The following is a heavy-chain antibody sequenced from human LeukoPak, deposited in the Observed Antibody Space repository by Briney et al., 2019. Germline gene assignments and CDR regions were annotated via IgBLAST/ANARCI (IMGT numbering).Heavy chain of an antibody. Sequence: PGGSLRLSCAASGFTFSNYWMHWVRQAPGKGLVWVSRSNSDGSTTNYADSVKGRLTISRDNAKNTLYLQMNSLRAEDTAVYFCARYTGNFDFWGQGTLVTVSS. CDR3: ARYTGNFDF. J-gene: IGHJ4*02. CDR2: SNSDGSTT. CDR1: GFTFSNYW. D-gene: IGHD3-16*02. V-gene: IGHV3-74*01.